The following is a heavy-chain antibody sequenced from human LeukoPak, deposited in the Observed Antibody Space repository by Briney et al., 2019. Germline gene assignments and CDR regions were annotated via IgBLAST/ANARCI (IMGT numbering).Heavy chain of an antibody. CDR3: ARVATYSGIPGDTGYWFDP. CDR2: IIPIFGTA. J-gene: IGHJ5*02. Sequence: ASVKVSCKASGYTFTSYDINWVRQATGQGPEWMGGIIPIFGTANYAQKFQGRVTITADESTSTAYMELSSLRSEDTAVYYCARVATYSGIPGDTGYWFDPWGQGTLVTVSS. V-gene: IGHV1-69*13. CDR1: GYTFTSYD. D-gene: IGHD1-26*01.